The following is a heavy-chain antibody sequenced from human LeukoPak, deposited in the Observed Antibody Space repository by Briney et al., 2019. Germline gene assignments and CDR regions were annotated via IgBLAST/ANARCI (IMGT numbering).Heavy chain of an antibody. J-gene: IGHJ4*02. V-gene: IGHV1-2*02. CDR3: ARAGSSGWYMSYFDY. Sequence: ASVKVSCKASGYTFTGYYMHWVRQAPGQGLEWMGWINPNSGGTNYAQKFQGRVTMTRDTPISTAYMELSRLRSDDTAVYYCARAGSSGWYMSYFDYWGQGTLVTVSS. CDR1: GYTFTGYY. D-gene: IGHD6-19*01. CDR2: INPNSGGT.